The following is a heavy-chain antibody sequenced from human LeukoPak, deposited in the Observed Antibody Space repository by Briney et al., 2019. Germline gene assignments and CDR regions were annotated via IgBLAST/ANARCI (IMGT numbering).Heavy chain of an antibody. D-gene: IGHD6-13*01. V-gene: IGHV1-69*13. CDR3: ARVVGLTGYSSTWYSGYYYYMDV. Sequence: SVKVSCKASGGTFSSFAINWVRQAPGQGLEWMGGIIPVFGAAKYAQKFQGRLTITADESAGTAIMELGSLRSEDTAVYYCARVVGLTGYSSTWYSGYYYYMDVWGKGTTVTVSS. J-gene: IGHJ6*03. CDR2: IIPVFGAA. CDR1: GGTFSSFA.